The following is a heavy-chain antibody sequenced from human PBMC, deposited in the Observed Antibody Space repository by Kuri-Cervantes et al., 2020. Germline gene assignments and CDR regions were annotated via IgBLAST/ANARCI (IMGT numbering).Heavy chain of an antibody. J-gene: IGHJ4*02. Sequence: GESLKISCVASGFTFSSYWMNWVRQAPGKGLEWVANIKQDGSEMYYVDSVKGRFTISRDNAKNSLYLQMNSLGAEDTALYYCAMEPPGVVDFGYWGQGTLVTVSS. V-gene: IGHV3-7*03. D-gene: IGHD1-1*01. CDR2: IKQDGSEM. CDR1: GFTFSSYW. CDR3: AMEPPGVVDFGY.